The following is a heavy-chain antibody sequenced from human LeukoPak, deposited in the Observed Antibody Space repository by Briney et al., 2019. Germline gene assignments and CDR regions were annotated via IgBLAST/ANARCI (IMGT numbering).Heavy chain of an antibody. D-gene: IGHD6-25*01. V-gene: IGHV3-23*01. CDR2: ISAGSAGT. CDR3: AKGPDRAAAVSFFDY. CDR1: GFTFSSYA. J-gene: IGHJ4*02. Sequence: PGGSLRLSCAASGFTFSSYAMSWVRQAPGKGLEWVATISAGSAGTYYADSVKGRFTISRDNSKNTLYLQMNSLRAEDTAVYYCAKGPDRAAAVSFFDYWGQGTLVTVSS.